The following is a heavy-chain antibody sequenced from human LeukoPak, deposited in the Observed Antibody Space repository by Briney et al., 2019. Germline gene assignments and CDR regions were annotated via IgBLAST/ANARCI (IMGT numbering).Heavy chain of an antibody. D-gene: IGHD3-10*01. J-gene: IGHJ4*02. CDR3: AKEGLHYGSGTYYTHYFDY. CDR1: GFTFSSYS. Sequence: PGGSLRLSCAASGFTFSSYSMNWVRQAPGKGLEWVSCISSSSSYIYYADSVKGRFTVSRDNAKNSLYLQMNSLRADDTAVYFCAKEGLHYGSGTYYTHYFDYWGQGTLVTVPS. V-gene: IGHV3-21*01. CDR2: ISSSSSYI.